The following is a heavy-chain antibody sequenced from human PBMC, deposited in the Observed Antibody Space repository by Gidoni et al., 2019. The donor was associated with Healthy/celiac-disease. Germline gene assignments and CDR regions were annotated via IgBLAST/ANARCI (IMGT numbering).Heavy chain of an antibody. D-gene: IGHD4-17*01. CDR1: GFTFSSYA. V-gene: IGHV3-23*01. CDR2: ISVSGGST. CDR3: AKDPLRTTVTTSDAFDI. J-gene: IGHJ3*02. Sequence: EVQLLESGGGLVQPGGSLRLSCAAAGFTFSSYAMSWVRQAQGKGLEWVSAISVSGGSTYYADSVKGRFTISRDNSKNTLYLQMNSLRAEDTAVYYCAKDPLRTTVTTSDAFDIWGQGTMVTVSS.